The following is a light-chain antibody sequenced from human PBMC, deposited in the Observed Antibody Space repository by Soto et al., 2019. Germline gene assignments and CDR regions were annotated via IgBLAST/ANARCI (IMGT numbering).Light chain of an antibody. CDR1: QSVLYRSNNENY. Sequence: DIVMTQSPDSVAVSLGERATINCKSSQSVLYRSNNENYLAWYQQKPGQPPKLLIYWASTRESGVPDRFSGSGSGTDFTLTISSLQAEDVAVYYCQQYYSTPPTFGQGTKVEIK. CDR2: WAS. V-gene: IGKV4-1*01. CDR3: QQYYSTPPT. J-gene: IGKJ1*01.